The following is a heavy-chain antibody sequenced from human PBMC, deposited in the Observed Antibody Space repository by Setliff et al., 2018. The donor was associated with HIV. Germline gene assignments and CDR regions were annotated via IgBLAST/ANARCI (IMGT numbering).Heavy chain of an antibody. D-gene: IGHD4-17*01. J-gene: IGHJ4*02. CDR1: GYTFTTYG. Sequence: ASVKVSCKTSGYTFTTYGISWVRQAPGHGLEWMGWISPYIGHTNYAQNFQDRVTMTIDTSTSRAYMELRRLRSDDTAVYYCAGGGDYVTPPGYWGQGTLVTVSS. V-gene: IGHV1-18*01. CDR3: AGGGDYVTPPGY. CDR2: ISPYIGHT.